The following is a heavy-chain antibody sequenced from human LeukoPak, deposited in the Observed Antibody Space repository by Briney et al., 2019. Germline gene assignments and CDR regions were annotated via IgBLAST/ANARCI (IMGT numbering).Heavy chain of an antibody. J-gene: IGHJ4*02. V-gene: IGHV3-23*01. CDR3: AGRVTGYSSGYVY. D-gene: IGHD5-18*01. Sequence: GGSLRLSCVASGFTFSNYAMSWVRQAPEKGLDWVSVISGSAHKIRYADSVKGRFTISRDNSENTVYPQMNNLRAEDTALYYCAGRVTGYSSGYVYWGQGTLVTVSS. CDR1: GFTFSNYA. CDR2: ISGSAHKI.